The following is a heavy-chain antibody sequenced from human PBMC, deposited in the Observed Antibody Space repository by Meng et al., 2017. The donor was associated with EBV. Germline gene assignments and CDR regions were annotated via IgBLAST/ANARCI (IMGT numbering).Heavy chain of an antibody. CDR3: VRELVGGTFDY. J-gene: IGHJ4*02. V-gene: IGHV1-46*01. CDR1: GYTFTSYY. Sequence: QRQRGQSGAEVKKPGASVKVSCKASGYTFTSYYLHWVRQAPGQGLEWMGIIIPAGGNTNYAQKFRGRFTMTRDTSTSTVYMDLSILTSEDTAVYYCVRELVGGTFDYWGQGTLVTVSS. D-gene: IGHD1/OR15-1a*01. CDR2: IIPAGGNT.